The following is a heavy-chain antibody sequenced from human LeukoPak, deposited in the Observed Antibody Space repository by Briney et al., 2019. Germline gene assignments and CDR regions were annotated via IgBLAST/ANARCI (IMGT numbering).Heavy chain of an antibody. J-gene: IGHJ4*02. CDR3: ATHLSGSYYN. CDR1: GFTFSSYA. CDR2: ISSNGGST. D-gene: IGHD1-26*01. V-gene: IGHV3-64*01. Sequence: GGSLRLSCAASGFTFSSYAMHWVRQAPGKGLEYVSAISSNGGSTHYANSVKGRFTISRDNSKDTLYLQMGSLRAEDMAVYYCATHLSGSYYNWGQGTLVTVSS.